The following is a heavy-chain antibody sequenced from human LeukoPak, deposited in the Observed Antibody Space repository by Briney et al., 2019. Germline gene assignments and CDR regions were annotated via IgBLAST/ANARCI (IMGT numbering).Heavy chain of an antibody. CDR1: GLPFSGFA. D-gene: IGHD3-9*01. CDR2: IRGTVDNT. V-gene: IGHV3-23*01. J-gene: IGHJ4*02. Sequence: GGPRRLSCAASGLPFSGFAMGWAGQAPGKGLKWGSCIRGTVDNTHYADAVKGRFTISRDNSKNTLYLQMNSLRAEDTARYYCAKASTRDTGYYFDSWGQGTLVTVSS. CDR3: AKASTRDTGYYFDS.